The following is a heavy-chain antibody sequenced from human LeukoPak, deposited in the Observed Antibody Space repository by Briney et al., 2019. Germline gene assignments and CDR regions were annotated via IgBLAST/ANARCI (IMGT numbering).Heavy chain of an antibody. J-gene: IGHJ3*02. D-gene: IGHD3-22*01. CDR3: ARVRGGDYYDSGGPGAFDI. CDR1: GGTFSSYA. V-gene: IGHV1-69*13. Sequence: SVKVSCKASGGTFSSYAISWVRQAPGQGLEWMGGIIPIFGTANYAQKFQGRVTITADESTSTAYMELSSLRSEDTAVYYCARVRGGDYYDSGGPGAFDIWGQGTMVTVSS. CDR2: IIPIFGTA.